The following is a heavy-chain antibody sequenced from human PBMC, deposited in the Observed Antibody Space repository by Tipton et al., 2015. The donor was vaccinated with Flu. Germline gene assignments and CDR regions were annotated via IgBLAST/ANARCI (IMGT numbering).Heavy chain of an antibody. D-gene: IGHD5-12*01. V-gene: IGHV4-59*01. Sequence: TLSLTCTVSGGSISSYYWSWIRQPPGKGLEWIGYIYYSGSTNYNPSLKSRVTISVDTSKNQFSLKLSSVTAADTAVYYCARGGVSNSGYRNWGQGTLVTVPS. CDR2: IYYSGST. J-gene: IGHJ4*02. CDR3: ARGGVSNSGYRN. CDR1: GGSISSYY.